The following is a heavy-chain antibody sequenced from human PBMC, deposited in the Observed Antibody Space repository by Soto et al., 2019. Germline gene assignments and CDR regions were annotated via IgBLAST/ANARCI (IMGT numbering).Heavy chain of an antibody. J-gene: IGHJ3*02. V-gene: IGHV3-23*01. CDR2: ILVDGRT. CDR1: GFICSSYD. D-gene: IGHD2-8*02. CDR3: AKATATGGGAFDI. Sequence: HPXGSLLLACAASGFICSSYDMSWVRQAPGKGLEWVSTILVDGRTFYVDSVKGRFTISRDSSQNTVYLQMNSLTAGDTALYYCAKATATGGGAFDICGQGTMVTVSS.